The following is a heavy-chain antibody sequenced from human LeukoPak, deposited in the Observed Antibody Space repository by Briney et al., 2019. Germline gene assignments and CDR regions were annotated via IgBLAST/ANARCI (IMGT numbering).Heavy chain of an antibody. CDR2: ISSSSSYI. Sequence: PGGSLRLSCAASGFTFSSYSMNWVRQAPGKGLEWVSSISSSSSYIYYADSVKGRFTISRDNAKNSLYLQMNSLRAEDTVVYYCARDREEMATIYDYWGQGTLVTVSS. CDR3: ARDREEMATIYDY. V-gene: IGHV3-21*01. CDR1: GFTFSSYS. D-gene: IGHD5-24*01. J-gene: IGHJ4*02.